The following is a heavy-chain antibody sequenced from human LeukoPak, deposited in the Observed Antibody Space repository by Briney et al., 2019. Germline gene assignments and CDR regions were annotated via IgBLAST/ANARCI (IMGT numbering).Heavy chain of an antibody. J-gene: IGHJ3*02. Sequence: GGSLRLSCAASGYTFSSYAMTWVRQAPGKGLVWVSRIYNDGSSTSYADSVKGRFTTSRDNAKSTLYLQMNSLRADDTAVFYCARVRGGSGRSYAADAFDIWGQGTMVTVSS. D-gene: IGHD1-26*01. CDR3: ARVRGGSGRSYAADAFDI. V-gene: IGHV3-74*01. CDR1: GYTFSSYA. CDR2: IYNDGSST.